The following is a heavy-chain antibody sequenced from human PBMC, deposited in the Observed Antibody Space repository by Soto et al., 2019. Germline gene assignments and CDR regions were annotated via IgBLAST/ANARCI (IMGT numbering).Heavy chain of an antibody. CDR2: IYYSGST. J-gene: IGHJ4*02. V-gene: IGHV4-59*01. CDR3: ARDPHTAMAPGEFDY. CDR1: GGSSSSYY. D-gene: IGHD5-18*01. Sequence: SETLSLTCTVSGGSSSSYYWSLIRQPPGKGLEWIGYIYYSGSTNYNPSLKSRATISVDTSKNQFSLKLSSVTAADTAVYYCARDPHTAMAPGEFDYWGQGTLVTVSS.